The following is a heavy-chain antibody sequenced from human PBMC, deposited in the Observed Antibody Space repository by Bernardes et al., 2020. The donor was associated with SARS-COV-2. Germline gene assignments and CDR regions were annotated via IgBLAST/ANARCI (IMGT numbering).Heavy chain of an antibody. Sequence: ASVKVSCNASGYTFSNYGITWVRQAPGQGLEWMGWISAYSGNTNYAQNLQGRVTMTTDTSTATAYMELRSLRSDDTAVYFCARGSSSWDYWGQGTLVTVSS. D-gene: IGHD6-6*01. CDR2: ISAYSGNT. CDR3: ARGSSSWDY. V-gene: IGHV1-18*04. J-gene: IGHJ4*02. CDR1: GYTFSNYG.